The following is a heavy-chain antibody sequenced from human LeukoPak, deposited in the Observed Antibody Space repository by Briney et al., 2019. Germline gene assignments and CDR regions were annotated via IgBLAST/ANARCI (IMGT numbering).Heavy chain of an antibody. V-gene: IGHV4-34*01. Sequence: PSETLSLTCAVYGGSFSGDYWSWIRQPPGKGLEWIGEINHSGSTNYNPSLKSRVTISVDTSKNQFSLKLSSVTAADTAVYYCAALYGMDVWGQGTTVTVSS. CDR2: INHSGST. CDR1: GGSFSGDY. CDR3: AALYGMDV. J-gene: IGHJ6*02.